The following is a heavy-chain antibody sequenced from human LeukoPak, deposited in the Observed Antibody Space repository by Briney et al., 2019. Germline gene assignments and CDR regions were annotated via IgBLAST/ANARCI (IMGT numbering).Heavy chain of an antibody. CDR2: ISAYNGNT. CDR3: ARELLVNPNRLPSDP. Sequence: APVKVSCKASGYTFTSYGISWVRQAPGQGLEWMGWISAYNGNTNYAQNFQGRVAMTTDTSTSTAYMELRSLRSDDTAVYYCARELLVNPNRLPSDPWGQGTLVTVSS. V-gene: IGHV1-18*01. D-gene: IGHD3-9*01. J-gene: IGHJ5*02. CDR1: GYTFTSYG.